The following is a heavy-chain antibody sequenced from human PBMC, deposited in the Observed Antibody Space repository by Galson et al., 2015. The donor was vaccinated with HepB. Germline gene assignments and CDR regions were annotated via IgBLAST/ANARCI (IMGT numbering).Heavy chain of an antibody. CDR3: ARDGGGYDGLFAFDI. CDR1: GYGFTNYA. CDR2: ISTYSGNT. J-gene: IGHJ3*02. V-gene: IGHV1-18*01. Sequence: SVKVSCKASGYGFTNYAINWVRQVPGQGPEWMGGISTYSGNTNYAGKFQGRVILTTETSTSTTYMELRSLRSDDTAVYYCARDGGGYDGLFAFDIWGQGTMVTVSS. D-gene: IGHD5-12*01.